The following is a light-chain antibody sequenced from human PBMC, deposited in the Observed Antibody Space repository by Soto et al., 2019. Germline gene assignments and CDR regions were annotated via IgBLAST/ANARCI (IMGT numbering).Light chain of an antibody. CDR2: DVS. CDR1: SSDVGGYNY. CDR3: SSYTSSSTLLYV. Sequence: QSALTQPASVSGSPGQSITISCTGTSSDVGGYNYVSWYQQHPGKAPKLMIYDVSNRPSWVSTRFSGSKSANTASLTISGLQPDDDADYYCSSYTSSSTLLYVFGTGTKLTVL. J-gene: IGLJ1*01. V-gene: IGLV2-14*01.